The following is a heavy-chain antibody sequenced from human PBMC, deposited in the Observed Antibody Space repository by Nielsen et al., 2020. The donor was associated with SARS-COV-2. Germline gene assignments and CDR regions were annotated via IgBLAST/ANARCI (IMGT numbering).Heavy chain of an antibody. CDR3: AKDRFPPNTAMATIHWFDP. CDR1: GFTFSSYG. J-gene: IGHJ5*02. Sequence: SCAASGFTFSSYGMHWVRQAPGKGLEWVAVISYDGSNKYYADSVKGRFTISRDNSKNTLYLQMNSLRAEDTAVYYCAKDRFPPNTAMATIHWFDPWGQGTLVTVSS. CDR2: ISYDGSNK. D-gene: IGHD5-18*01. V-gene: IGHV3-30*18.